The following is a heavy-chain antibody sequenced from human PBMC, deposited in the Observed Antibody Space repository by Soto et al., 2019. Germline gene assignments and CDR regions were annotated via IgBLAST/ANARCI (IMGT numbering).Heavy chain of an antibody. CDR3: ALSTYCGGDCYANYYFDY. J-gene: IGHJ4*02. CDR1: GFTFSSYA. D-gene: IGHD2-21*02. Sequence: GGSLRLSCAASGFTFSSYAMSWVRQAPGKGLEWVSAISGSGGSTYYADSVKGRFTISRDNSKNTLYLQMNSLRAEDTAVYYCALSTYCGGDCYANYYFDYWGQGTLVTVSS. CDR2: ISGSGGST. V-gene: IGHV3-23*01.